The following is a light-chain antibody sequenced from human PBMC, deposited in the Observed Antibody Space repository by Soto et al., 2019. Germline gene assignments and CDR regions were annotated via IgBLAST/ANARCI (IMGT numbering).Light chain of an antibody. Sequence: DIQMTQSPSSLSASVGDRVTITCRASQSISSYLNWYQQKPGKAPKLLIFAASSLQSGVPSRFSGSGSGTDFTLTINSLQPEDFATYYCQQSYTTSWTFGQGTKVEIE. J-gene: IGKJ1*01. CDR2: AAS. V-gene: IGKV1-39*01. CDR1: QSISSY. CDR3: QQSYTTSWT.